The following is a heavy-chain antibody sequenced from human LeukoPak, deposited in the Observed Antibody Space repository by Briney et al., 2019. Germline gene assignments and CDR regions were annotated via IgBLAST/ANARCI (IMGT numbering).Heavy chain of an antibody. J-gene: IGHJ6*03. D-gene: IGHD4-23*01. CDR1: GGSISGYY. V-gene: IGHV4-34*01. Sequence: SETLSLTCTVSGGSISGYYWSWIRQPPGKGVEWIGEINHSGSTNYNPSLKSRVTISVDTSKNQFSLKLSSVTAADTAVYYCARRVTVGPYYYYMDVWGKGTTVTISS. CDR3: ARRVTVGPYYYYMDV. CDR2: INHSGST.